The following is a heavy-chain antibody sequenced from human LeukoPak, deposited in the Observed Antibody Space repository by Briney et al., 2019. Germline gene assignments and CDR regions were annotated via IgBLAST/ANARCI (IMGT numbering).Heavy chain of an antibody. CDR2: INPHSGGT. D-gene: IGHD3-9*01. Sequence: ASVKVSCKASGYRFTGYYIHWVRQAPGQGLEWMGWINPHSGGTKFAQKFQGRVTMTRDTSISTAYMEVSRLRSDDAAVDYCAREYYDILTGSLDYWGQGTLVTVSS. J-gene: IGHJ4*02. CDR1: GYRFTGYY. V-gene: IGHV1-2*02. CDR3: AREYYDILTGSLDY.